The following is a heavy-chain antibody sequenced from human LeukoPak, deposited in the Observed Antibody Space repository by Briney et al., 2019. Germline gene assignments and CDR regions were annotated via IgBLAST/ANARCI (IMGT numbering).Heavy chain of an antibody. CDR3: ARGPERTGVGTRYYYDMDV. D-gene: IGHD2-8*01. Sequence: GGSLRLSCAASGFTFSSYAMHWVRQAPGKGLEWLAVISYDGSNKYYADSVKGRFTISRDNSKNTLYLQMNSLRAEDTAVYYCARGPERTGVGTRYYYDMDVWGQGTTVTVSS. J-gene: IGHJ6*02. V-gene: IGHV3-30-3*01. CDR1: GFTFSSYA. CDR2: ISYDGSNK.